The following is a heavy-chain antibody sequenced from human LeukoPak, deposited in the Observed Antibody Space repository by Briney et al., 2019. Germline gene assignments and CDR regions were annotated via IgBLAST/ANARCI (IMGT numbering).Heavy chain of an antibody. J-gene: IGHJ3*02. Sequence: GESLKISCKASGYSFTTYWIGWVRQMPGKGLEWMGIIYPGDSDTRYSPSFLGQVTISADKSISTAYLQWNTLKASDTAMYYCASRWILDAFDIWGQGTMVTVSS. D-gene: IGHD4-23*01. CDR2: IYPGDSDT. V-gene: IGHV5-51*01. CDR3: ASRWILDAFDI. CDR1: GYSFTTYW.